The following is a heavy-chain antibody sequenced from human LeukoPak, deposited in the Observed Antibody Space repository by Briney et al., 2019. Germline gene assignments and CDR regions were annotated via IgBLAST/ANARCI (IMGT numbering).Heavy chain of an antibody. V-gene: IGHV4-4*08. J-gene: IGHJ6*03. CDR1: GGSISSDY. Sequence: SETLSLTCTVSGGSISSDYWSWIRQPPGKGLEWIGYIYNSGSTNYNPSLKSRVTISVDTSKNQFSLKLSSVTAADTAVYYCAREGKITMVRGVIRYYYMDVWGKGTTVTISS. D-gene: IGHD3-10*01. CDR2: IYNSGST. CDR3: AREGKITMVRGVIRYYYMDV.